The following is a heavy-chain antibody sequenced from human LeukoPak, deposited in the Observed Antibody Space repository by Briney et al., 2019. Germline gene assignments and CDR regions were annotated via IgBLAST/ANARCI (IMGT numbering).Heavy chain of an antibody. CDR1: GFTFRDHA. Sequence: GGSLRLSCTPSGFTFRDHAMSWVRQAPGKGLEWVGFIRNKNYGGTTEYAASVKGRFTISRDDSKSIAYLQMNSLKTEDTAVYYCTRVTVADYFDYWGQGTLVTVSS. D-gene: IGHD6-19*01. CDR3: TRVTVADYFDY. V-gene: IGHV3-49*04. CDR2: IRNKNYGGTT. J-gene: IGHJ4*02.